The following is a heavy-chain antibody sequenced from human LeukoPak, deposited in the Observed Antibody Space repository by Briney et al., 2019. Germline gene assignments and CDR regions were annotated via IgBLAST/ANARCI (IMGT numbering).Heavy chain of an antibody. V-gene: IGHV4-4*07. CDR1: GGSINTYY. Sequence: SETLSLTCTVSGGSINTYYWSWIRQPVGKGLEWIGRIYSSGSTNYNPSLKSRVTMSVDTSKNQFSLNLRSVTAADTAVYYCARGGYDYGDYSFMPRPGGFQHWGQGTLVTVSS. CDR2: IYSSGST. J-gene: IGHJ1*01. D-gene: IGHD4-17*01. CDR3: ARGGYDYGDYSFMPRPGGFQH.